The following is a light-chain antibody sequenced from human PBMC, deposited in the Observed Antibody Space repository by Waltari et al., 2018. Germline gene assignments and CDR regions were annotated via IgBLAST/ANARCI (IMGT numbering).Light chain of an antibody. V-gene: IGLV1-44*01. CDR3: AAWDDSLNGWV. Sequence: QSVLTQPPSASVTPGQRVTISSSGSSSNIGSNPVNWYQQLPGTAPKLLLYSNNQRPSGVPDRFSGSKSGTSASLASSGLQSEDEADYYCAAWDDSLNGWVFGGGTKLTVL. J-gene: IGLJ3*02. CDR2: SNN. CDR1: SSNIGSNP.